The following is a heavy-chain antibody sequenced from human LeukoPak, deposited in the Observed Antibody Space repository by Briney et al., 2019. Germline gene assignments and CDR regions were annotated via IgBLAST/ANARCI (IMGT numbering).Heavy chain of an antibody. CDR1: GGSISSSSYY. D-gene: IGHD3-16*01. CDR3: ARIGGTGAGY. J-gene: IGHJ4*02. CDR2: IYYSGST. Sequence: SETLSLTCTVSGGSISSSSYYWGWIRQPPGKGLEWIGSIYYSGSTYYNPSLKSRATISVDTSKSQFSLKLNSVSAADTAVYYCARIGGTGAGYWGQGTLVTVSS. V-gene: IGHV4-39*01.